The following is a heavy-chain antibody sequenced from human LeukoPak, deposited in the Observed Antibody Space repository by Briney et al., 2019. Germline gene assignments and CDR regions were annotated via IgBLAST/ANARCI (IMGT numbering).Heavy chain of an antibody. Sequence: GGSLRLSCAASGFTFSSYAMHWVRQAPGKGLEWVAVISYDGSNKYYADSVKGRFTISRDNSKNTLYLQMNSLRAEDTAVYYCARDIGEAMAPLDAFDIWGQGTMVTVSS. CDR1: GFTFSSYA. J-gene: IGHJ3*02. CDR2: ISYDGSNK. V-gene: IGHV3-30-3*01. CDR3: ARDIGEAMAPLDAFDI. D-gene: IGHD1-26*01.